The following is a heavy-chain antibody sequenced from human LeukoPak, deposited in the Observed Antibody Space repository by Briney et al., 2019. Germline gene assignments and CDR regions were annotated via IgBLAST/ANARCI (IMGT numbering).Heavy chain of an antibody. J-gene: IGHJ4*02. CDR1: GGTFSSYA. Sequence: ASVKVSCKASGGTFSSYAISWVRQAPGQGLEWMGGIIPIFGTANYAQKFQGRVTITAAESTSTAYIERRSLRSADTAVYYCARFYGSSSLRGHFDYWGQGTLVTVSS. CDR2: IIPIFGTA. D-gene: IGHD6-6*01. V-gene: IGHV1-69*13. CDR3: ARFYGSSSLRGHFDY.